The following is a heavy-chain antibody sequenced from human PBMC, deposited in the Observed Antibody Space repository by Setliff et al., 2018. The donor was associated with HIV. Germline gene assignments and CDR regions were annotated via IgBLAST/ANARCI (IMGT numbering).Heavy chain of an antibody. V-gene: IGHV4-61*02. D-gene: IGHD3-9*01. CDR1: GGSLISGGYY. Sequence: SETLSLTCSVSGGSLISGGYYWSWIRQHPGKGLEWIGRIYASGSTSYNPSLKSRVTISVDTSKNQFSLKLSSVTAADTAVYYCARGPPATGFSRELDYWGQGTLVTVSS. J-gene: IGHJ4*02. CDR2: IYASGST. CDR3: ARGPPATGFSRELDY.